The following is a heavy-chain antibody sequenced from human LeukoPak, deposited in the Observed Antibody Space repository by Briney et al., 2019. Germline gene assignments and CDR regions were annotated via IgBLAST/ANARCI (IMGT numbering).Heavy chain of an antibody. D-gene: IGHD2-2*01. J-gene: IGHJ4*02. CDR2: INTNTGNP. V-gene: IGHV7-4-1*02. CDR3: AKDYCSSTNCYCDY. CDR1: GYTFTSYY. Sequence: GASVKVSCKASGYTFTSYYMHWVRQAPGQGLEWMGWINTNTGNPTYAQGFTGRFVFSLDTSVSTAYLQISSLKAEDTAVYYCAKDYCSSTNCYCDYWGQGTLVTVSS.